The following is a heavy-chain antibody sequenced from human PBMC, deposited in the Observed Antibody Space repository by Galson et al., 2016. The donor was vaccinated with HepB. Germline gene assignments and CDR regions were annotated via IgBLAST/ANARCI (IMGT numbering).Heavy chain of an antibody. V-gene: IGHV3-7*01. Sequence: SLRLSCAASGFTFSRYWMSWVRQAPGKGLEWVANIKQDGSKKYYVDSVKGRFTISRDNANNSVFLQMNSLRAEDMAIYYCARDRGGDMIRGFDYWGQGTLVTVSS. D-gene: IGHD3-22*01. CDR1: GFTFSRYW. CDR3: ARDRGGDMIRGFDY. J-gene: IGHJ4*02. CDR2: IKQDGSKK.